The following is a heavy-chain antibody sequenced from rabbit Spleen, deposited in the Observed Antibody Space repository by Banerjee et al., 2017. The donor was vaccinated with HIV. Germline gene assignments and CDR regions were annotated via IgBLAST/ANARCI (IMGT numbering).Heavy chain of an antibody. V-gene: IGHV1S40*01. Sequence: QSLEESGGGLVQPEGSLTLTCTASGFSFSSSYYMCWVRQAPGKGLEWIACIATGSSCFTYYASWAKGRFTCSKASSTTVTLQMTSLTAADTATYFCARDTGTSFSTYGMDLWGPGTLVTVS. J-gene: IGHJ6*01. CDR1: GFSFSSSYY. CDR3: ARDTGTSFSTYGMDL. D-gene: IGHD8-1*01. CDR2: IATGSSCFT.